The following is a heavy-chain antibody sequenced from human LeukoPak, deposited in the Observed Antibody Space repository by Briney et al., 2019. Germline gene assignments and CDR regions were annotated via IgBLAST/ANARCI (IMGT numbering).Heavy chain of an antibody. CDR2: MYPGDSDT. Sequence: GESLKISCKGSGYSFTNYWIAWVRQMPGKGLEWMGIMYPGDSDTKYSPSFQGQVTTSADKSISTAYLQWSSLKASDTAMYYCARGTADFDGFDIWGQGTMVTVSS. CDR3: ARGTADFDGFDI. V-gene: IGHV5-51*01. J-gene: IGHJ3*02. CDR1: GYSFTNYW. D-gene: IGHD6-13*01.